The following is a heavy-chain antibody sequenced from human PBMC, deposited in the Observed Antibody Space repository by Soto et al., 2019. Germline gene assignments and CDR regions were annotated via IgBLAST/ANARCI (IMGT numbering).Heavy chain of an antibody. V-gene: IGHV1-18*01. CDR2: ISGYNGDT. CDR1: GYTFSRYG. Sequence: QGQLVQSGGEVKKPGASVKVSCKASGYTFSRYGISWVRQAPGQGLEWMGWISGYNGDTNYAKKFQGRXPXXXXXXXXXXXXXXXXXXXXXXXXYXXXXXXXXXXYYYGLDVWGQGTTVTVSS. J-gene: IGHJ6*02. CDR3: XXXXXXXXYYYGLDV.